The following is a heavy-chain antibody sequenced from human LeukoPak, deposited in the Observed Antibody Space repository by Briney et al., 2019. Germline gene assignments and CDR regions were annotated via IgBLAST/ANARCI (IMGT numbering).Heavy chain of an antibody. CDR1: GFTFSSYG. J-gene: IGHJ4*02. CDR3: ARDSRGTKGVY. D-gene: IGHD2-2*01. CDR2: ISYDGSNK. Sequence: PGGSLRLSCAASGFTFSSYGMHWVRQAPGKGLEWVAVISYDGSNKYYADSVKGRFTISRDNSKNTLYLQMNSLRVEDTAVYYCARDSRGTKGVYWGQGTLVTVSS. V-gene: IGHV3-30*03.